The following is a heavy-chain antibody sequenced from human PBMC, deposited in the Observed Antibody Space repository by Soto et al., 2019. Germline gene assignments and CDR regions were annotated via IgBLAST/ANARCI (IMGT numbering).Heavy chain of an antibody. CDR1: GGSISSGDYY. V-gene: IGHV4-30-4*01. J-gene: IGHJ5*02. CDR3: ARDEHYDFWSGYRRGWFDP. D-gene: IGHD3-3*01. CDR2: IYYSGST. Sequence: SATLSVTCTVSGGSISSGDYYWSWIRQPPGKGLEWIGYIYYSGSTYYNPSLKSRVTISVDTSKNQFSLKLSSVTAADTAVYYCARDEHYDFWSGYRRGWFDPWGQGTLVTVSS.